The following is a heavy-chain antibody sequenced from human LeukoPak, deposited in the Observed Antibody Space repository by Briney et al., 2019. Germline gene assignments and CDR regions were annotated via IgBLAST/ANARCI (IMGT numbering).Heavy chain of an antibody. D-gene: IGHD5-24*01. V-gene: IGHV4-39*07. Sequence: PSETLSLTCTVSGDSIRSRSYYWGWIRQPPGKGLEWIGSIYYSGITYSNPSLKSRVTISVDTSTNEFSLKLTSVTAADTAVYYCARVNGDAHNKSDYWGQGTLVTVSS. CDR1: GDSIRSRSYY. CDR3: ARVNGDAHNKSDY. J-gene: IGHJ4*02. CDR2: IYYSGIT.